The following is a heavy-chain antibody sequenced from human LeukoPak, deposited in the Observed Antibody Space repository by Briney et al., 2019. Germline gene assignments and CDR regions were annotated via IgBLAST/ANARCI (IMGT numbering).Heavy chain of an antibody. Sequence: SETLSLTCTVSGGSISSGSYYWSWIRQPAGKGLEWIGRIYTSGSTNYNPSLKSRVTISVDTSKNQFSLKLSSVTAADTAVYYCARGYCSGGSCPPRETYYYYYYMDVWGKGTTVTVSS. V-gene: IGHV4-61*02. CDR2: IYTSGST. CDR3: ARGYCSGGSCPPRETYYYYYYMDV. J-gene: IGHJ6*03. CDR1: GGSISSGSYY. D-gene: IGHD2-15*01.